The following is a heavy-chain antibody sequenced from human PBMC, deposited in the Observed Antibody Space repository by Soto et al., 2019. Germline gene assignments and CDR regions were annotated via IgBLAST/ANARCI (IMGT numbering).Heavy chain of an antibody. V-gene: IGHV2-5*01. CDR2: IYWNDDR. CDR3: AHKGRRRGWVVGS. Sequence: QITLKESGPPLVKPTQTLTLTCTFSGFSLSPDDMGVGWLRQSPGRALEWLAVIYWNDDRFYNPSLQSRLTIPKDTPKSPGGLKTTNKDPGDTATDFWAHKGRRRGWVVGSLGPGTLVTVAS. CDR1: GFSLSPDDMG. J-gene: IGHJ5*02. D-gene: IGHD2-15*01.